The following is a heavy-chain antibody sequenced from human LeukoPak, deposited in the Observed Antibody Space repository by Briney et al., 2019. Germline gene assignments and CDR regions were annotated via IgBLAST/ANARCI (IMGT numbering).Heavy chain of an antibody. CDR1: GGTFSSYA. D-gene: IGHD3-3*01. J-gene: IGHJ4*02. Sequence: GASVKVSCKASGGTFSSYAISWVRQAPGQGLEWMGGIIPIFGTANYAQKFQGRVTITADESTSTAYMELSSLRSEDTAVYYCARGPYYDFWSGYYVFDYWGQGTLVTVSS. CDR2: IIPIFGTA. CDR3: ARGPYYDFWSGYYVFDY. V-gene: IGHV1-69*13.